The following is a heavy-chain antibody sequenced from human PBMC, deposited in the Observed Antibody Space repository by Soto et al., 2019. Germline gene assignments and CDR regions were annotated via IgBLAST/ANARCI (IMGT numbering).Heavy chain of an antibody. J-gene: IGHJ3*02. D-gene: IGHD2-21*01. Sequence: QVQLQESGPGLVKPSETLSLTCTVSGGSISSYYWSWIRQPPGKGLEWIGYIYYSGSTNNNPALMSGAPITVDTSKNKSSGRRGGVPAADTAGYTWAGLWGGAFAIWGQGTMVTVSS. CDR1: GGSISSYY. V-gene: IGHV4-59*01. CDR2: IYYSGST. CDR3: AGLWGGAFAI.